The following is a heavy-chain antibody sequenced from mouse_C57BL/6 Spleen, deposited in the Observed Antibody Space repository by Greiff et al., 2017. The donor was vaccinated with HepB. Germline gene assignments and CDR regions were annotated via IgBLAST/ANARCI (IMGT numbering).Heavy chain of an antibody. CDR1: GFTFTDYY. J-gene: IGHJ1*03. CDR3: ARWPLYDSYDGGYFDV. D-gene: IGHD2-12*01. CDR2: IRNKANGYTT. Sequence: EVKLVESGGGLVQPGGSLSLSCAASGFTFTDYYMSWVRQPPGKALEWLGFIRNKANGYTTEYSASVKGRFTISRDNSQSILYLQMNALRAEDSATYYGARWPLYDSYDGGYFDVWGTGTTVTVSS. V-gene: IGHV7-3*01.